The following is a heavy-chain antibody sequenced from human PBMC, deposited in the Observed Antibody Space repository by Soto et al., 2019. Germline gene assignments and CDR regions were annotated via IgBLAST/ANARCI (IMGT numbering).Heavy chain of an antibody. D-gene: IGHD2-15*01. Sequence: GGSLRLSCAASGFTFSNYAMNWVRQAPGKGLEWVSGITGSSGRTFYADSVKGRFTISRDNSKNTVYLQMNSVRADDTAVYYCAKEYTSTRRGSFDYWGQGALVTASS. V-gene: IGHV3-23*01. CDR1: GFTFSNYA. J-gene: IGHJ4*02. CDR3: AKEYTSTRRGSFDY. CDR2: ITGSSGRT.